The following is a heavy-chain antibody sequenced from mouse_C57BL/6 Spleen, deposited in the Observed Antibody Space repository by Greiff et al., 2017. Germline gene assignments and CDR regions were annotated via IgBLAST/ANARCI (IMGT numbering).Heavy chain of an antibody. D-gene: IGHD1-1*01. CDR1: GYTFTSYG. Sequence: QVQLQQSGAELARPGASVKLSCKASGYTFTSYGISWVKQRTGQGLEWIGEIYPRSGNTYYNEKFKGKATLTADKSSSTAYMELRSLTSEDSAVYFCARGTITTVVAGDAMDYWGQGTSGTVSS. CDR3: ARGTITTVVAGDAMDY. CDR2: IYPRSGNT. V-gene: IGHV1-81*01. J-gene: IGHJ4*01.